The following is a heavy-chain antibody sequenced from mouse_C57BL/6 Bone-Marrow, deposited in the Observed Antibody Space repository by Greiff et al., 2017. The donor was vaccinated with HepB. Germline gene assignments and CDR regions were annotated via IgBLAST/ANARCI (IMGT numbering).Heavy chain of an antibody. CDR2: ISSGGSYT. CDR1: GFTFSSYG. V-gene: IGHV5-6*01. J-gene: IGHJ2*01. D-gene: IGHD4-1*02. Sequence: EVKVVESGGDLVKPGGSLKLSCAASGFTFSSYGMSWVRQTPDKRLEWVATISSGGSYTYYPDSVKGRFTISRDNAKNTLYLQMSSLKSEDTAMYYCARPNWDYFDYWGQGTTLTVSS. CDR3: ARPNWDYFDY.